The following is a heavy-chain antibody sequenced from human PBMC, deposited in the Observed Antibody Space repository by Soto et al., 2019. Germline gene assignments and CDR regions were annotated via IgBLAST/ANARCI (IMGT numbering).Heavy chain of an antibody. D-gene: IGHD5-12*01. V-gene: IGHV4-4*07. J-gene: IGHJ4*02. Sequence: SETLSLTCTVSGGSINTSYWSWVRQPAGKGLEWIGRIFSSGSTSFNPSLESRVAMSVDTSKNHFSLNLSSVTAADMAVYYCAREGSYSAYNFAHGIQLWSFDFWGQGALVTVSS. CDR3: AREGSYSAYNFAHGIQLWSFDF. CDR1: GGSINTSY. CDR2: IFSSGST.